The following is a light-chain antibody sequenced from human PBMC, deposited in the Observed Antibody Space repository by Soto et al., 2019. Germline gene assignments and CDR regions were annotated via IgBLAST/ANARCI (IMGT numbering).Light chain of an antibody. CDR3: QQYGSSPLT. CDR2: GAS. CDR1: QSITRN. V-gene: IGKV3-15*01. Sequence: EIVMTQSPATLSLSPGERATLSCRASQSITRNLAWYQQTPGQAPRLLIYGASTRATGIPARFSGSGSGTEFTLTISSLQSEDFAVYYCQQYGSSPLTFGGGTKVDIK. J-gene: IGKJ4*01.